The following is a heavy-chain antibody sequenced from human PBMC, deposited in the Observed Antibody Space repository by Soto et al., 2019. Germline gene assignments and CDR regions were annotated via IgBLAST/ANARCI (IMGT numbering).Heavy chain of an antibody. CDR2: INHSGST. CDR3: ARGYCSGGSCYYRFGYYYYMDV. Sequence: SETLSLTCAVYGGSFSGYYWSWIRQPPGKGLEWIGEINHSGSTNYNPSLKSRVTISVDTSKNQFSLKLSSVTAADTAVYYCARGYCSGGSCYYRFGYYYYMDVWGKGTTVTVSS. J-gene: IGHJ6*03. CDR1: GGSFSGYY. D-gene: IGHD2-15*01. V-gene: IGHV4-34*01.